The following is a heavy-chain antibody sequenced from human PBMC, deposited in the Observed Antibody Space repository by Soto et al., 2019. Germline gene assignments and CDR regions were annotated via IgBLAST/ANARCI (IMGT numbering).Heavy chain of an antibody. V-gene: IGHV1-69*13. CDR2: IIPIFGTA. Sequence: SVKVSCKASGGPFSSYASSWVRQAPGQGLEWMGGIIPIFGTANYAQKFQGRVTITADESTSTAYMELSSLRSEDTAVYYCARGRFLEWLRRYYGMDVWGQGTTVTVSS. D-gene: IGHD3-3*01. CDR1: GGPFSSYA. J-gene: IGHJ6*02. CDR3: ARGRFLEWLRRYYGMDV.